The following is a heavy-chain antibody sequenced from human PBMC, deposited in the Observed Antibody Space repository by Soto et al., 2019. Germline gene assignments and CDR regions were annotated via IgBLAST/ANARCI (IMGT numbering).Heavy chain of an antibody. J-gene: IGHJ6*02. Sequence: SGGSLRLSCAASGVTFSSYAMHWVRQAPGKGLEWVAIISYDGSNKYYADSVKGRFTISRDNSKNTLYLQMNSLRAEDTAVYYCARVLPNSGSYSYYNYYGIDVWGQGTTVTVSS. V-gene: IGHV3-30-3*01. CDR3: ARVLPNSGSYSYYNYYGIDV. CDR2: ISYDGSNK. CDR1: GVTFSSYA. D-gene: IGHD1-26*01.